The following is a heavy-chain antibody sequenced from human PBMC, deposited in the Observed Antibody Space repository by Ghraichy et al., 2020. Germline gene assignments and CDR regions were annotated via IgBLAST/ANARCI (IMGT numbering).Heavy chain of an antibody. CDR2: ISGSGAST. CDR3: AKEMGIAVAEVEYFHH. D-gene: IGHD6-19*01. J-gene: IGHJ1*01. CDR1: GFTFSHFA. V-gene: IGHV3-23*01. Sequence: SCTASGFTFSHFALYWVRQPPGKGLEWVSAISGSGASTYYADSVKGRFTISRDNSKNILYLRMSSLRAEDTAVYYCAKEMGIAVAEVEYFHHWGQGSLVTVSS.